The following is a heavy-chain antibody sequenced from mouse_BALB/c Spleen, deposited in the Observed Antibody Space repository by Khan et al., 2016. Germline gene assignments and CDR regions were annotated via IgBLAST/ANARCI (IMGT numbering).Heavy chain of an antibody. D-gene: IGHD2-2*01. CDR1: DYSITGDYA. J-gene: IGHJ4*01. Sequence: EVQLQESGPGLVKPSQSLSLTCTVTDYSITGDYAWNWIRQFPGNKLEWMGYISYSGTTTYNPSLKSRISITRDTSKNQFFLQLNSVTTEDTATYYCARWLDAMDYWGQGTSVTVSS. CDR2: ISYSGTT. V-gene: IGHV3-2*02. CDR3: ARWLDAMDY.